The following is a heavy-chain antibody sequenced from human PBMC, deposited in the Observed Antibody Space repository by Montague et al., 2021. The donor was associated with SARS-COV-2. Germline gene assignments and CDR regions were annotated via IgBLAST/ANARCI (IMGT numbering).Heavy chain of an antibody. J-gene: IGHJ3*02. Sequence: SETLSLTCTVSGGSISSNNYYWGWIRQPPGKGLEWIGSIYDSGSTYYXXXLKSRVTISVDTSKNHFSLKLNSVTAADTAVYYCARRGRKLLPVATTIGGFDIWGQGTMVTVSS. V-gene: IGHV4-39*02. CDR3: ARRGRKLLPVATTIGGFDI. CDR1: GGSISSNNYY. CDR2: IYDSGST. D-gene: IGHD5-12*01.